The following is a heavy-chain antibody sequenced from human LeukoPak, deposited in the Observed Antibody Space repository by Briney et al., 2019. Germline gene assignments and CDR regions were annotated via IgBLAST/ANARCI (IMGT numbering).Heavy chain of an antibody. CDR3: ASADHYYGSGSYYFLPLRAGDFDDY. Sequence: GSLRLSCAASGFTFSSYAMHWVRQAPGKGLEWVAVISYDGSNKYYADSVKGRFTISRDNSKNTLYLQMNSLRAEDTAVYYCASADHYYGSGSYYFLPLRAGDFDDYWGQGTLVTVSS. CDR2: ISYDGSNK. D-gene: IGHD3-10*01. CDR1: GFTFSSYA. V-gene: IGHV3-30*04. J-gene: IGHJ4*02.